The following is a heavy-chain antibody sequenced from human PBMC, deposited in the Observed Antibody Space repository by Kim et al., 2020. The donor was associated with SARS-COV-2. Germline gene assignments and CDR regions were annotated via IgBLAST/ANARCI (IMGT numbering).Heavy chain of an antibody. V-gene: IGHV3-73*01. CDR3: LSVTTRFFDY. Sequence: GGSLRLSCAASGFSFSGSEMHWVRQAPGKGLEWLGQIATKTYNYATGYAAAVKGRFTTSRDDSKNTAYLQMNSLETEDTAVYYCLSVTTRFFDYWGRGTLVTVSS. D-gene: IGHD6-19*01. CDR2: IATKTYNYAT. CDR1: GFSFSGSE. J-gene: IGHJ4*02.